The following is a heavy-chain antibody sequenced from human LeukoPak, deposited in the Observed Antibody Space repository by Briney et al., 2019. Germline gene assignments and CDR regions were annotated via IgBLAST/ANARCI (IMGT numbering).Heavy chain of an antibody. Sequence: PGGSLRLSCAASGFTFSSYAISWVRQAPGKGLEWVSAISGSGGSTYYADSVKGRFTISRDNSKNTLYLQMNSLRAEDTAVYYCAKDLAPKYSSSPRAFDYWGQGTLVTVSS. V-gene: IGHV3-23*01. D-gene: IGHD6-6*01. CDR2: ISGSGGST. CDR3: AKDLAPKYSSSPRAFDY. J-gene: IGHJ4*02. CDR1: GFTFSSYA.